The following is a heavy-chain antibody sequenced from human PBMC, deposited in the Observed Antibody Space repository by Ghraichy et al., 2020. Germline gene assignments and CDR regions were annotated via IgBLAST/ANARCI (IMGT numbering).Heavy chain of an antibody. D-gene: IGHD3-16*01. J-gene: IGHJ4*02. CDR3: ARDMGEVTLVDY. CDR2: ISSSSSYT. CDR1: GFTFSDYY. Sequence: GGSLRLSCAASGFTFSDYYMSWIRQAPGKGLEWVSYISSSSSYTNYADSVKGRFTISRDNAKNSLYLQLNSLRAEDTAVYYCARDMGEVTLVDYWGQGTLVTVSS. V-gene: IGHV3-11*06.